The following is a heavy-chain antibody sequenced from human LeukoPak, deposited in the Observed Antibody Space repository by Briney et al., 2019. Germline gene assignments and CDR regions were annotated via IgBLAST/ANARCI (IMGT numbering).Heavy chain of an antibody. V-gene: IGHV4-31*03. CDR1: GGSISSGGYY. D-gene: IGHD2-15*01. J-gene: IGHJ3*02. CDR2: IYYSGST. CDR3: ARASVVGSAFGI. Sequence: SETLSLTCTVSGGSISSGGYYWSWIRQHPGKGLEWIGYIYYSGSTYYNPSLKSRVTISVDTSKNQFSLKLSSVTAADTAVYYCARASVVGSAFGIWGQGTMVTVSS.